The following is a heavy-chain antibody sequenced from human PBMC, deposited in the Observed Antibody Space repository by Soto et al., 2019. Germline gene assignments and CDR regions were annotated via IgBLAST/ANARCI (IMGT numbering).Heavy chain of an antibody. Sequence: GGSLRLSCAASGFSFIGYWMSWVRQAPGKGLEWVANINHGGDESHYVDSVKGRFTISRDNTQNLLHLQMDSLTVADTAVYYCETLSIAVLDGDYWGQGALVTVSS. CDR3: ETLSIAVLDGDY. J-gene: IGHJ4*02. D-gene: IGHD2-21*01. V-gene: IGHV3-7*03. CDR2: INHGGDES. CDR1: GFSFIGYW.